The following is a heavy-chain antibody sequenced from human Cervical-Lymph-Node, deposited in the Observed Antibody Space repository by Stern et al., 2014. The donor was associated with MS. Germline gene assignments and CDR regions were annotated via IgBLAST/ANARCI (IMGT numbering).Heavy chain of an antibody. V-gene: IGHV4-61*01. J-gene: IGHJ4*02. Sequence: QVQLQESGPGLVKPSETLSLTCTVSGGSVSSGSYYWSWIRQPPGTGLEWIGHIYHSGSTKYNPSLKSRVTISVDTSKNQFSLKLSSVTAADTAVYYCARDSVITFGGVIGHFDYWGQGTLVTVSS. D-gene: IGHD3-16*02. CDR2: IYHSGST. CDR3: ARDSVITFGGVIGHFDY. CDR1: GGSVSSGSYY.